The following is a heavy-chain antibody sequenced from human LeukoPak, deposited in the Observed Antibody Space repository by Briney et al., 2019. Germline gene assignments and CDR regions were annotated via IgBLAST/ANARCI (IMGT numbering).Heavy chain of an antibody. Sequence: GASVKVSCKASGYTFTNYYMHWVRQAPGQGLEWMAVIDPSGGTTNSAQKFQGRVTVTRDTSTSTVYMELSRLRSDDTAVYYCARDLDYYGSGSFFNIWGQGTMVTVSS. D-gene: IGHD3-10*01. J-gene: IGHJ3*02. CDR2: IDPSGGTT. CDR1: GYTFTNYY. CDR3: ARDLDYYGSGSFFNI. V-gene: IGHV1-46*01.